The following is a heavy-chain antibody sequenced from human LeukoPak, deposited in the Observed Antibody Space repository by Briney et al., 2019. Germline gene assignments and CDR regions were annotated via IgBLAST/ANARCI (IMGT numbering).Heavy chain of an antibody. J-gene: IGHJ4*02. D-gene: IGHD3-3*01. CDR3: ASGKRFLEWLFDY. V-gene: IGHV4-4*02. Sequence: PSVTLSLTCAVSGGSISSSNWWSWVRQPPGKGLEWIGEIYHSGSTNYNPSLKSRVTISVDKSKIQFSLKLSSVTAADTAVYYCASGKRFLEWLFDYWGQGTLVTVSS. CDR1: GGSISSSNW. CDR2: IYHSGST.